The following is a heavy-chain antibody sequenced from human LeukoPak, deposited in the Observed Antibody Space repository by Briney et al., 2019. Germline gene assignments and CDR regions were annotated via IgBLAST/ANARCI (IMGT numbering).Heavy chain of an antibody. CDR2: INHSGST. CDR3: ARGRPGYYDSSGYYVDY. D-gene: IGHD3-22*01. V-gene: IGHV4-34*01. J-gene: IGHJ4*02. CDR1: GGSFSGYY. Sequence: KPSETLSLTCAVYGGSFSGYYWSWIRQPPGKGLEWTGEINHSGSTNYNPSLKSRVTISVDTSKNQFSLKLSSVTAADTAVYYCARGRPGYYDSSGYYVDYWGQGTLVTVSS.